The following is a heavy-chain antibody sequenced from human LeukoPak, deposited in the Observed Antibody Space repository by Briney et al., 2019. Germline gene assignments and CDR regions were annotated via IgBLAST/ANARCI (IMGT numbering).Heavy chain of an antibody. J-gene: IGHJ6*03. CDR2: ISGSGGST. CDR3: AKDYKTESGFGDPYYMDV. V-gene: IGHV3-23*01. CDR1: GFTFSYYW. Sequence: PGGSLRLSCAASGFTFSYYWMHWVRQGPGKGLEWVSAISGSGGSTYYADSVKGRFTISRDNSKNTLYLQMNSLRAEDTAVYYCAKDYKTESGFGDPYYMDVWGKGTTVTISS. D-gene: IGHD3-10*01.